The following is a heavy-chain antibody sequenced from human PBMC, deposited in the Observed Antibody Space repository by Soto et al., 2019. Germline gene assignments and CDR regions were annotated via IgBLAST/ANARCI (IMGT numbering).Heavy chain of an antibody. CDR3: ARDLGIGSGPFDA. J-gene: IGHJ3*01. V-gene: IGHV4-59*01. Sequence: SEALSLTCTVSGGSISSYYWSWIRQPPGKGLEWIGYIYYSGSTNNNPSLKSRVTMSVDPSKNQFSLKLRSVTAADTAVYYCARDLGIGSGPFDAWGQGTMVTVSS. CDR1: GGSISSYY. CDR2: IYYSGST. D-gene: IGHD2-2*03.